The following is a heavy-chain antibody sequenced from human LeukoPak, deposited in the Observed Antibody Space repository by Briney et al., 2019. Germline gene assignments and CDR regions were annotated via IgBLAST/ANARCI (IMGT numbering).Heavy chain of an antibody. Sequence: PGGSLRLSCAASGFALSDHYMDWVRQAPGKGLEWVGRTKNKANSYTTEYAATVKGRFTIWRDDSKNSLYLQMNSLKTEDTAVYYCAREGDYYSTGDYWGQGTLVTVSS. D-gene: IGHD3-22*01. V-gene: IGHV3-72*01. CDR1: GFALSDHY. CDR2: TKNKANSYTT. CDR3: AREGDYYSTGDY. J-gene: IGHJ4*02.